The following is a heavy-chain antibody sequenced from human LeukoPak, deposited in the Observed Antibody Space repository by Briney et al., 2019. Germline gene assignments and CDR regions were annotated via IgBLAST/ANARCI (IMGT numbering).Heavy chain of an antibody. D-gene: IGHD2-2*02. J-gene: IGHJ4*02. CDR1: GFTFGTYA. Sequence: GVSLRLSCAASGFTFGTYAMNWVRQAPGKGLEWVSAISGSGGSTYYADSVKGRFTISRDNSKNTLFLQMNSLRAEDTAVYYCAKDHCTSNGCYTWFGCWGQGTLVTVSS. CDR3: AKDHCTSNGCYTWFGC. CDR2: ISGSGGST. V-gene: IGHV3-23*01.